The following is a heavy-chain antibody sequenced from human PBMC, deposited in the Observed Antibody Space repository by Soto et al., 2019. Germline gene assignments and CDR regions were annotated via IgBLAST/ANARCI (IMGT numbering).Heavy chain of an antibody. D-gene: IGHD6-6*01. CDR3: ARAPLRSSGGYYFDY. CDR2: IYHSGST. CDR1: GGSISSGGYS. J-gene: IGHJ4*02. Sequence: SETLSLTCAVSGGSISSGGYSWSWIRQPPGKGLEWIGYIYHSGSTYYNPSLKSRVTISVERSKNQFSRKLSAVTAADTAAYYCARAPLRSSGGYYFDYWGQGTLVTVSS. V-gene: IGHV4-30-2*01.